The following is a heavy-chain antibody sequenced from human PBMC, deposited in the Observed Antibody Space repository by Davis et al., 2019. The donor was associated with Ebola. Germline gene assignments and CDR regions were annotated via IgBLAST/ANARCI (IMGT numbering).Heavy chain of an antibody. CDR3: ARDLAVSYDFWSGYYGY. CDR2: IWYDGSNK. CDR1: GFTFSSYW. Sequence: GGSLRLSCAASGFTFSSYWMNWVRQAPGKGLEWVAVIWYDGSNKYYADSVKDRFTISRDNSKNTLYLQMNSLRAEDTAVYYCARDLAVSYDFWSGYYGYWGQGTLVTVSS. D-gene: IGHD3-3*01. J-gene: IGHJ4*02. V-gene: IGHV3-33*08.